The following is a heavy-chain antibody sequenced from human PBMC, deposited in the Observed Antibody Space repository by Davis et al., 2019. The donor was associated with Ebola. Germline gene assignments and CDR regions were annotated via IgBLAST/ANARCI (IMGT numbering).Heavy chain of an antibody. J-gene: IGHJ6*04. CDR2: ISGSGGST. CDR3: AKERGILRFLEWPSRGYQYYGMDF. D-gene: IGHD3-3*01. Sequence: GGSLRLSCTDSVITFSSYAMTWVRQAPGKGLEWVSAISGSGGSTYYADSVKGRFTISRDNAKNSLYLQMNSLRAEDTAVYYCAKERGILRFLEWPSRGYQYYGMDFWGKGTTVTVSS. CDR1: VITFSSYA. V-gene: IGHV3-23*01.